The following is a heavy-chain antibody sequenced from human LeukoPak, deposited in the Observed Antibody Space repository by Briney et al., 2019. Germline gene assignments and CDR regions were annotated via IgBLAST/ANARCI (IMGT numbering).Heavy chain of an antibody. CDR1: GFTFSSYW. CDR2: IKKDGSEK. J-gene: IGHJ4*02. D-gene: IGHD3/OR15-3a*01. CDR3: AKDGYGFSIGSMDY. Sequence: GGSLRLSCAASGFTFSSYWMSWVRQAPGKGLEWVANIKKDGSEKYYVDSVKGRFTISRDNSKNTLYLQMNSLRAEDTAVYYCAKDGYGFSIGSMDYWGQGTLVTVSS. V-gene: IGHV3-7*01.